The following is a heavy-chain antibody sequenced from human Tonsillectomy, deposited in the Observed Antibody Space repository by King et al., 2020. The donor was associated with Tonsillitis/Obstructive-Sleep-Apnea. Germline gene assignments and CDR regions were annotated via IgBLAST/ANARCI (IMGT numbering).Heavy chain of an antibody. J-gene: IGHJ6*03. D-gene: IGHD3-3*01. CDR1: GFTFSSYA. CDR3: VKDTLLYDFWSGYLDYYYMDV. CDR2: ISSNGGST. Sequence: GQLVQSGGGLVQPGGSLRLSCSASGFTFSSYAMHWVRQAPGKGLEYVSAISSNGGSTYYADSVKGRFPISRDNSKNTLYLQMSSLRAEDTAVYYCVKDTLLYDFWSGYLDYYYMDVWGKGTTVTVSS. V-gene: IGHV3-64D*06.